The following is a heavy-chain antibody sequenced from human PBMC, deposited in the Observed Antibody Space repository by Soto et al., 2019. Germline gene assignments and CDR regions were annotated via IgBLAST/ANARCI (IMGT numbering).Heavy chain of an antibody. J-gene: IGHJ6*02. CDR3: ARELDCSGGRCYYYYGMDV. Sequence: ASVKVSCKASGYTFTSYGISWVRQAPGQGLEWMGWISAYNGNTNYAQKLQGRVTMTTDTSTSTAYMELRSLRSDDTAVYYCARELDCSGGRCYYYYGMDVWGQGTTVTVSS. CDR1: GYTFTSYG. V-gene: IGHV1-18*04. CDR2: ISAYNGNT. D-gene: IGHD2-15*01.